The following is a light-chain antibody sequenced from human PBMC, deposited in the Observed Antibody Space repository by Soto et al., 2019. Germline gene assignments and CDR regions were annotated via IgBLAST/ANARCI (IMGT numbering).Light chain of an antibody. CDR2: GAS. Sequence: EIVMTQSPATLSVSPGERATLSCRASRTVSSNLAWYQQKPGQAPRLLIYGASTRANGIPARFSGSGSGTEFTLTISSLQSEDFAVYYCQQFNNWPLTFGGGTKVDIK. V-gene: IGKV3-15*01. CDR1: RTVSSN. CDR3: QQFNNWPLT. J-gene: IGKJ4*01.